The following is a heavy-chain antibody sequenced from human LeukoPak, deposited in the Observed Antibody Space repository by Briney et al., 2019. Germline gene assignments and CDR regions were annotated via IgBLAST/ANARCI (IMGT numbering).Heavy chain of an antibody. Sequence: KPSETLSLTCTVSGGSISSYYWSWIRQPPGKGLEWIGYIYYSGSTNYNPSLKSRVTISVDTSKNQFSLKLSSVTAADTAVYYCAREPVGATYFDYWGQGTLVTVSS. CDR1: GGSISSYY. D-gene: IGHD1-26*01. CDR3: AREPVGATYFDY. J-gene: IGHJ4*02. V-gene: IGHV4-59*01. CDR2: IYYSGST.